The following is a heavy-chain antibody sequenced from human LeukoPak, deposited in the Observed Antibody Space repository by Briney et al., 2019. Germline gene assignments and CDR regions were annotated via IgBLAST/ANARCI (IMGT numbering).Heavy chain of an antibody. CDR3: GRVRCSGGSCPYYYYYYYMDV. V-gene: IGHV4-34*01. D-gene: IGHD2-15*01. Sequence: SETLSLTCAVYGGSFSDYYWSWIRQPPGKGLEWIGEINHSGSTNYNPSLKSRVTISIDTSKYQFSLNLSSVTAADTAVYYCGRVRCSGGSCPYYYYYYYMDVWGKGTTVTVSS. J-gene: IGHJ6*03. CDR1: GGSFSDYY. CDR2: INHSGST.